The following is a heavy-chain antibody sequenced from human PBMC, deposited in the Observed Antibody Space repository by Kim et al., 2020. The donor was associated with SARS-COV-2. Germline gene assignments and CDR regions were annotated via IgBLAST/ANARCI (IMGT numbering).Heavy chain of an antibody. CDR3: ARYSGYDFYYYYAMDV. CDR2: ISYSGST. J-gene: IGHJ6*02. CDR1: GGSISSSDYY. D-gene: IGHD5-12*01. Sequence: SETLSLTCTVSGGSISSSDYYWDWIRQPPGKGLEWIGSISYSGSTYYTPSLRGRVTISVDTSENQFSLKLNSVTAADTAVYYCARYSGYDFYYYYAMDVWGQGTTVTVSS. V-gene: IGHV4-39*01.